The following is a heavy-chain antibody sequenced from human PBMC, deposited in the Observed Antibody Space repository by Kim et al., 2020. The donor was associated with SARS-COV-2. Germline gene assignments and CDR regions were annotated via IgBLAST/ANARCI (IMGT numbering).Heavy chain of an antibody. CDR3: ARGPTMVRGGAFDP. D-gene: IGHD3-10*01. J-gene: IGHJ5*02. V-gene: IGHV3-66*01. Sequence: ADSVKGRFTISRDNSKNTLYLQMNSLRAEDTAVYYCARGPTMVRGGAFDPWGQGTLVTVSS.